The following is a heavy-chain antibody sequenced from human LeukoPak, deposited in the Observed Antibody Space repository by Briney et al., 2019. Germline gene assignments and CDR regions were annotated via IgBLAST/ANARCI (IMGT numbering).Heavy chain of an antibody. J-gene: IGHJ5*02. CDR3: AREGYCSSTSCYDETGNWFDP. CDR1: GYTFTGYY. Sequence: GSSVKVSCKASGYTFTGYYMHWVRQAPGQGLEWMGWINPNSGGTNYAQKFQGRVTMTRDTSISTAYMELSRLRSDDTAVYYCAREGYCSSTSCYDETGNWFDPWGQGTLVTVSS. V-gene: IGHV1-2*02. D-gene: IGHD2-2*01. CDR2: INPNSGGT.